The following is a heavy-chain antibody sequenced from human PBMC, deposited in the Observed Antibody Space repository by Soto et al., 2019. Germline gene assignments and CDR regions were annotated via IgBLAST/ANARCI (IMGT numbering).Heavy chain of an antibody. J-gene: IGHJ6*03. Sequence: GGSLRLSCAASGFTVSSNYMSWVRQAPGKGLEWVSVIYSGGSTYYADSVKGRFTISRDNSKNTLYLQMNSLRAEDTAVYYCAKGSHFVDTGYYYMDVWGKGTTVTVSS. V-gene: IGHV3-66*01. CDR3: AKGSHFVDTGYYYMDV. CDR1: GFTVSSNY. CDR2: IYSGGST. D-gene: IGHD5-18*01.